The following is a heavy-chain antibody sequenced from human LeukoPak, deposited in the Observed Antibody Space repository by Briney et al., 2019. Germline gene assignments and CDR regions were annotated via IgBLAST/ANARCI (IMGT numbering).Heavy chain of an antibody. Sequence: PGRSLRLSCTTSGFSFGGYTMSWVRQAPGKGLEWVGFIRSKPYGGTTEYAASVKGRFTISRDDAKSIAYLQMNSLKTEDTAVYYCTGDSYLRPGPHSSYYFDYWGQGSLVTVSS. V-gene: IGHV3-49*04. CDR3: TGDSYLRPGPHSSYYFDY. D-gene: IGHD6-6*01. CDR2: IRSKPYGGTT. J-gene: IGHJ4*02. CDR1: GFSFGGYT.